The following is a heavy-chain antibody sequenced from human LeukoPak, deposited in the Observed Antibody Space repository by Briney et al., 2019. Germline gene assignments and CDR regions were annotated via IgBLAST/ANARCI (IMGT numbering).Heavy chain of an antibody. D-gene: IGHD1-26*01. V-gene: IGHV3-23*01. CDR1: GFTFSNAW. CDR3: AREDSGSYYFDF. CDR2: ISGSGGFT. J-gene: IGHJ4*02. Sequence: PGGSLRLSCAASGFTFSNAWMSWVRQAPGKGLEWVSAISGSGGFTYYADSVKGRFTISRDNSKNTLFLQMNSLRAEDTAVYFCAREDSGSYYFDFWGQGTLVTVSS.